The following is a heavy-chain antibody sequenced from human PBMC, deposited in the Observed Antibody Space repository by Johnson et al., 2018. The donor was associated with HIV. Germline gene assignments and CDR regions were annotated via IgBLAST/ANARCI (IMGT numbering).Heavy chain of an antibody. CDR3: TTDANWNYGQGAFDV. V-gene: IGHV3-NL1*01. CDR2: IYSGGST. D-gene: IGHD1-7*01. Sequence: VQLVESGGGVVQPGRSLRLSCAASGFTFSSYGMHWVRQAPGKGLEWVSVIYSGGSTYYADSVKGRFTISRDNSKNTLYLQMNSLKTEDTAIYCCTTDANWNYGQGAFDVWGQGTTVTVSS. J-gene: IGHJ3*01. CDR1: GFTFSSYG.